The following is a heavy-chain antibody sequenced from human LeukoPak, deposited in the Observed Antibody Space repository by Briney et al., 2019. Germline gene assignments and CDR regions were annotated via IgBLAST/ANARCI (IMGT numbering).Heavy chain of an antibody. J-gene: IGHJ4*02. CDR3: AKDWVLLWFGESKSHFDY. CDR2: ISGSGGRT. D-gene: IGHD3-10*01. Sequence: GRSLRLSCAASGFTFSSYAMSWVRQAPGKGLEWVSIISGSGGRTDYADSVKGRFTISRDNSKNTLYLQMNSLRVEDTAVYYCAKDWVLLWFGESKSHFDYWGQGTLVTVSS. CDR1: GFTFSSYA. V-gene: IGHV3-23*01.